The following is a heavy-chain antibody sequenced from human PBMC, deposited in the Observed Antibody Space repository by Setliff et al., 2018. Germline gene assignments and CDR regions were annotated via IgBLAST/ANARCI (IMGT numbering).Heavy chain of an antibody. J-gene: IGHJ3*02. CDR3: ARVAEYDTIDI. V-gene: IGHV3-64*02. CDR2: ISSNGVRL. Sequence: RQAPGKGLEYVSAISSNGVRLSYADSVKGRFTISRDISKNTLYLQMDSLRHEDTAVYYCARVAEYDTIDIWGQGTMVTVSS. D-gene: IGHD3-16*01.